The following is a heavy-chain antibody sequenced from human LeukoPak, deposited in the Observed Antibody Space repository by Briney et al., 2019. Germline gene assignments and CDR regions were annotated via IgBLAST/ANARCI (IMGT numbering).Heavy chain of an antibody. CDR3: VRSLATSGMY. CDR2: TPYSGDT. D-gene: IGHD6-13*01. CDR1: GDSISSSNYY. V-gene: IGHV4-39*01. Sequence: SETLSPTCTVSGDSISSSNYYWGWIRQPPGKGLEWIGSTPYSGDTVYNPSLKSRIIISVDTSKNQFSLKLTSVTAADTAVYYCVRSLATSGMYWGQGTLVTVSS. J-gene: IGHJ4*02.